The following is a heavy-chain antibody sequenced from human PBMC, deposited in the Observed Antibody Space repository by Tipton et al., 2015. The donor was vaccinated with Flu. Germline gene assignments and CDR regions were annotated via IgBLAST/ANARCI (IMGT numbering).Heavy chain of an antibody. CDR3: ARDAPYGSESYDAFDI. D-gene: IGHD3-10*01. J-gene: IGHJ3*02. CDR2: INHSGST. V-gene: IGHV4-34*01. Sequence: TLSLTCAVYGGSFSGYYWSWIRQPPGKGLEWIGEINHSGSTNYNPSLKSRVTISVDTSKNQFSLKLSSVTAADTAVYYCARDAPYGSESYDAFDIWGQGTMVTVSS. CDR1: GGSFSGYY.